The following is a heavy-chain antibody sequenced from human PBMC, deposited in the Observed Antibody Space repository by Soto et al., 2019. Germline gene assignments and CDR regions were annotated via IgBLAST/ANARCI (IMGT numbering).Heavy chain of an antibody. CDR1: GGTFSSYT. V-gene: IGHV1-69*02. Sequence: SVKVSCEASGGTFSSYTISWGRQAPGQGHEWMGRIIPILGIANYAQKFQGRVTITADKSTSTAYMELSSLRSEDTAVYYCARGWASYFSGSYFFDALYIWG. CDR3: ARGWASYFSGSYFFDALYI. D-gene: IGHD3-10*01. J-gene: IGHJ3*02. CDR2: IIPILGIA.